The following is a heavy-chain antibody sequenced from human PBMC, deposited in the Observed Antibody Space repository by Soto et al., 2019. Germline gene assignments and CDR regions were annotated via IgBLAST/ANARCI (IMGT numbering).Heavy chain of an antibody. CDR3: VREEQQLVWMLLDY. D-gene: IGHD6-13*01. V-gene: IGHV3-30-3*01. J-gene: IGHJ4*02. CDR2: ISYDGSNK. CDR1: GFTFSSYA. Sequence: QVQLVESGGGVVQPGRSLRLSCAASGFTFSSYAMHWVRQAPGKGLEWVAVISYDGSNKYYADSVKGRFTISRDNSKNTLYLQMNSLRAEDTAVYYCVREEQQLVWMLLDYWGQGTLVTVSS.